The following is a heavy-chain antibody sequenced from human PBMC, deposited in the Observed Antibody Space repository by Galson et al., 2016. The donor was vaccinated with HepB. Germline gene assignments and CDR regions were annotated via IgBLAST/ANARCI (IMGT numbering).Heavy chain of an antibody. Sequence: SVKVSCKASGYTFTRYGLSWVRQAPGQGLEWMGWISAYNGNINYAQKGRGRVTMTKDTSTSTAYMELRSLRSDDTAVYYCARILYSYGLDVWGQGTTVTVSS. J-gene: IGHJ6*02. CDR1: GYTFTRYG. CDR3: ARILYSYGLDV. CDR2: ISAYNGNI. V-gene: IGHV1-18*01.